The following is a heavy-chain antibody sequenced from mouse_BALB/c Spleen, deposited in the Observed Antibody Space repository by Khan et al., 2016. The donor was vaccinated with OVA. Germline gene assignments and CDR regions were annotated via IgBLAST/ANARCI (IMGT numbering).Heavy chain of an antibody. CDR1: GFTFSSYG. D-gene: IGHD1-1*01. Sequence: EVELVESGGDLVKPGGSLKLSCAASGFTFSSYGMSWVRQTPDKRLEWVATISSGGSYTYYPDSVKGRFTISRDNAKNTLYLQMSSLKSEDTAMYYWARHDYYGSSYGWYFDVWGAGTTVTVSS. CDR2: ISSGGSYT. V-gene: IGHV5-6*01. CDR3: ARHDYYGSSYGWYFDV. J-gene: IGHJ1*01.